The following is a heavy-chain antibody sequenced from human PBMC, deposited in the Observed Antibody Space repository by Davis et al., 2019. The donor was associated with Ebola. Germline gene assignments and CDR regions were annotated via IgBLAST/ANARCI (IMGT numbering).Heavy chain of an antibody. J-gene: IGHJ5*02. CDR2: IDPSDSYT. CDR3: ARQGYCSSTSCLSVDP. Sequence: GESLKISCKGSGYSFTSYWISWVRQMPGKGLEWMGRIDPSDSYTTYSPSFQGHVTISADKSISTAYLQWSSLKASNTAMYYCARQGYCSSTSCLSVDPWGQGTLVTVSS. D-gene: IGHD2-2*01. CDR1: GYSFTSYW. V-gene: IGHV5-10-1*01.